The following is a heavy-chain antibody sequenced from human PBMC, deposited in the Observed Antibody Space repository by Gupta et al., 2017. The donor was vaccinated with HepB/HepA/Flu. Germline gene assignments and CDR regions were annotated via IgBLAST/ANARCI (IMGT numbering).Heavy chain of an antibody. V-gene: IGHV4-39*01. CDR1: GGSISTSSYY. CDR2: IYYSGST. J-gene: IGHJ4*02. Sequence: QLQLQESGPGLVKPSETLSLTCTVSGGSISTSSYYWGWIRQPPGKGLEWIGSIYYSGSTYYNPSLKSRVTISVDTSKNQFSLKLSSVTAADTAVYYCARVRRGYSYGDYWGQGTLVTVSS. CDR3: ARVRRGYSYGDY. D-gene: IGHD5-18*01.